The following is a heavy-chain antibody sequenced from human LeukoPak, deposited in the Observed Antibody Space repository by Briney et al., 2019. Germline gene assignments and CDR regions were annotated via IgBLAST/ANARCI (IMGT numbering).Heavy chain of an antibody. CDR2: IYPDDSDT. J-gene: IGHJ4*02. CDR1: GYSFPTYC. V-gene: IGHV5-51*01. CDR3: ARPSRGLAAAVDY. D-gene: IGHD6-13*01. Sequence: GESLKISCKHSGYSFPTYCVGWVRQMPGKGLEWMGIIYPDDSDTRYSPSFQGQVTISADKSISTAYLQWSSLKASDTAMYYCARPSRGLAAAVDYWGQGTLVTVSS.